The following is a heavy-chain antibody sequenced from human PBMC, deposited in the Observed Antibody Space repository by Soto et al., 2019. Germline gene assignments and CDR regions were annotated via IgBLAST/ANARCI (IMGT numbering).Heavy chain of an antibody. CDR3: ARGGYCTNGVCYTAPHDALDI. V-gene: IGHV1-18*01. CDR2: ISVYNGNT. CDR1: GYTFTSYG. Sequence: QVQLVQSGAEVKKPGASVKVSCKASGYTFTSYGISWVRQAPGQGLQWMAWISVYNGNTNYAQKLQGRVTMTTDTSTSTAYMELRSLRSDDTAVYYCARGGYCTNGVCYTAPHDALDIWGQGTMVTVSS. J-gene: IGHJ3*02. D-gene: IGHD2-8*01.